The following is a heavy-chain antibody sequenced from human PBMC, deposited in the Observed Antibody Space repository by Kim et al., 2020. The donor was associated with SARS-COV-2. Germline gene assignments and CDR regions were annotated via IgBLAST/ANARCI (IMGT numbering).Heavy chain of an antibody. J-gene: IGHJ6*02. Sequence: GGSLRLSCAASGFTFSGSAMHWVRQASGKGLEWVGRIRSKANSYATAYAASVKGRFTISRDDSKNTAYLQMNSLKTEDTAVYYCTRRLGYDILTANIAGYGMDVWGQGTTVTVSS. CDR2: IRSKANSYAT. CDR1: GFTFSGSA. CDR3: TRRLGYDILTANIAGYGMDV. D-gene: IGHD3-9*01. V-gene: IGHV3-73*01.